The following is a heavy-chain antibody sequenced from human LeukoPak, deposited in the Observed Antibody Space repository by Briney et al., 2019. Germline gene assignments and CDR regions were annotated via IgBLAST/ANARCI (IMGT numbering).Heavy chain of an antibody. Sequence: SETLSLTCTVSGGSISSYYWSWIRQPAGKGLEWLGRISVSGSTNYNPSLKSRGTISVDTSKNQFSLKLSSVTAADTAVYYCARRKRSGYSYGPRALLGAFDIWGQGTMVTVSS. J-gene: IGHJ3*02. D-gene: IGHD5-18*01. CDR2: ISVSGST. CDR1: GGSISSYY. V-gene: IGHV4-4*07. CDR3: ARRKRSGYSYGPRALLGAFDI.